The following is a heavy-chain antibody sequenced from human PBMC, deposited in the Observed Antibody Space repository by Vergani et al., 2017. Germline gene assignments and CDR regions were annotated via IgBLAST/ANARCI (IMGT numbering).Heavy chain of an antibody. J-gene: IGHJ3*02. CDR2: INPNSGGK. Sequence: QVQLVQSGAEVKKPGASVKVSCKASGYTFTGYYMHWVRQAPGQGLEWMGWINPNSGGKNYDQKFQGRVTMTRDTSISTAYMELSRLRSDDTAVYYCARIHYYDSSGYAFDIWGQGRMVTVSS. CDR1: GYTFTGYY. D-gene: IGHD3-22*01. V-gene: IGHV1-2*02. CDR3: ARIHYYDSSGYAFDI.